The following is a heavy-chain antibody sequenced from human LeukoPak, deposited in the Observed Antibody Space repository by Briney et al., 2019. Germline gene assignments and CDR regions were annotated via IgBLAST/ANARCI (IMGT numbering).Heavy chain of an antibody. CDR3: ARDISSSWTYDFDY. J-gene: IGHJ4*02. Sequence: GGSLRLSCAASGFTFSSYEMNWVRQAPGKGLEWVSYISSSGSTIYCADSVKGRFTISRDNAKNSLYLQMNSLRAEDTAVYYCARDISSSWTYDFDYWGQGTLVTVSS. CDR2: ISSSGSTI. V-gene: IGHV3-48*03. D-gene: IGHD6-13*01. CDR1: GFTFSSYE.